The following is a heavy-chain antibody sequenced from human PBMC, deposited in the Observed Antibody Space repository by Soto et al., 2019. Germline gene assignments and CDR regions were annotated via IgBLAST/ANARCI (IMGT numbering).Heavy chain of an antibody. CDR3: ARLNGYCVSTGCHGYYGMDV. CDR1: GGSISSYY. D-gene: IGHD2-2*03. J-gene: IGHJ6*02. Sequence: SETLSLTCTVSGGSISSYYWSWIRQPPGKGLEWIGYIYYSGSTNYNPSLKSRVTISADTSMNEFSLRLSSVTAADTAVYYCARLNGYCVSTGCHGYYGMDVWGQGTTVTVSS. V-gene: IGHV4-59*08. CDR2: IYYSGST.